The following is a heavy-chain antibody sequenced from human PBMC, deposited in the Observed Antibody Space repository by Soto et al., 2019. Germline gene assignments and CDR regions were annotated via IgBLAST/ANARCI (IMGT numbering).Heavy chain of an antibody. CDR2: IYSGGST. V-gene: IGHV3-53*01. CDR3: ARWGSYGYQGDNWFDP. D-gene: IGHD3-16*01. Sequence: EVQLVESGGGLIQPGGSLRLSCAVSGFTVSSSSMSWVRQAPGKGLEWVSVIYSGGSTYYTDSVKGRFTISRDNSKNTLYLKMNSLRDEDTAVYYCARWGSYGYQGDNWFDPWGQGTLVTVSS. J-gene: IGHJ5*02. CDR1: GFTVSSSS.